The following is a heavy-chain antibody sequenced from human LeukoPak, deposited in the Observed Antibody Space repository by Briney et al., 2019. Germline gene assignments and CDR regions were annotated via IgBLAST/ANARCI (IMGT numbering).Heavy chain of an antibody. CDR3: ARARRQLQRAYYYYYMDV. J-gene: IGHJ6*03. CDR2: INPSGGST. CDR1: GYTFTSYY. Sequence: ASVKVFCKASGYTFTSYYMHWVRQAPGQGLEWMGIINPSGGSTSYAQKFQGRVTMTRDTSTSTAYMELSSLRSEDTAVYYCARARRQLQRAYYYYYMDVWGKGTTVTVSS. V-gene: IGHV1-46*01. D-gene: IGHD2-2*01.